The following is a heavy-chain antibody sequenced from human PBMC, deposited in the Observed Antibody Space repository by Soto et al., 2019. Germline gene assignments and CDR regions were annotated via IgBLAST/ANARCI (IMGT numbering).Heavy chain of an antibody. Sequence: SLRLSCAASGFTFSDYYINWIRQAPGKGLEWVSYISSSSVYTNYADSVKGRFTISRDNAKNSLYLQMNSLRAEDTAVYYCARDETPRYSDNSAYSPDAFDIWGQGTMVTVSS. CDR1: GFTFSDYY. D-gene: IGHD3-22*01. CDR3: ARDETPRYSDNSAYSPDAFDI. V-gene: IGHV3-11*06. J-gene: IGHJ3*02. CDR2: ISSSSVYT.